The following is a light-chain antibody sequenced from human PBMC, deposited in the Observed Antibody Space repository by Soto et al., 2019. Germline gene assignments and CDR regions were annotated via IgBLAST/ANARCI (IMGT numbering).Light chain of an antibody. CDR3: QHRNNWPLT. V-gene: IGKV3-11*01. CDR2: DAS. J-gene: IGKJ4*02. CDR1: QSVSSY. Sequence: EIVLTQSPATLSLSPGERATLSCRASQSVSSYLAWYQQKPGQAPRLLIYDASNRATGIPSRFSGSGSGTDFTLTISSLEPEDLAVYYCQHRNNWPLTFGGGTKVEIK.